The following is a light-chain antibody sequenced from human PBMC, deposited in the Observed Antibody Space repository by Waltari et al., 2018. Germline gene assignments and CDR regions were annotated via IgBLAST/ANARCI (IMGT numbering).Light chain of an antibody. CDR3: SSYTASGALFV. Sequence: QSALTQPASVSGSPGQSITFSCTGTSSDVGRYDYVSWYQQHPGKAPKLLIYDVSDRPSGVSNRFSGSKSGNTASLTISGLHAEDEADYYCSSYTASGALFVFGTGTKVTVL. CDR1: SSDVGRYDY. V-gene: IGLV2-14*01. J-gene: IGLJ1*01. CDR2: DVS.